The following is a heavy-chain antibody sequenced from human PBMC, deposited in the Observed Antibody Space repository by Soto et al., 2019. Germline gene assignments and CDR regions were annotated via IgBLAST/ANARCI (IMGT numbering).Heavy chain of an antibody. V-gene: IGHV1-46*03. CDR3: ARDTATPNIVVVPAAASYYYYGMDV. CDR2: INPSGGST. Sequence: ASVKVSCKASGYTFTSYYMHWVRQAPGQGLEWMGIINPSGGSTSYAQKFQGRVTMTRDTSTSTVYMELSSLRSEDTAVYYCARDTATPNIVVVPAAASYYYYGMDVWGQGTTVTVSS. D-gene: IGHD2-2*01. CDR1: GYTFTSYY. J-gene: IGHJ6*02.